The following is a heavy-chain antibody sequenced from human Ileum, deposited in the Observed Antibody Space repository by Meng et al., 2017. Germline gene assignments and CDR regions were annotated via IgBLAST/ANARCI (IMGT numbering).Heavy chain of an antibody. J-gene: IGHJ4*02. CDR2: MYYSGNT. CDR1: GGSISSHDFY. V-gene: IGHV4-30-4*01. D-gene: IGHD2-15*01. Sequence: QVQLQESGPGLVKPSQTLSLTCSVSGGSISSHDFYWSWIRQPPGKGLEWIGYMYYSGNTYYNSSLESRVTISVDTSKNHFSLKLSSVTAADTAVYYCARDRGGSYYFDYWGQGTLVTVSS. CDR3: ARDRGGSYYFDY.